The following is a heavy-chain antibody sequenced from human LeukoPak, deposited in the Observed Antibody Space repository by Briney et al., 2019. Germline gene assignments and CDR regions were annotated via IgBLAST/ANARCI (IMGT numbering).Heavy chain of an antibody. J-gene: IGHJ4*02. CDR2: INPNSGGT. V-gene: IGHV1-2*02. CDR3: STEDKYCTGANCGVF. CDR1: GYTFTGHY. D-gene: IGHD2-8*02. Sequence: PGASVKVSCKASGYTFTGHYTHWVRQAPGQGLEWMGWINPNSGGTNYAQKFHGRVTMTRDTSISTAYMELSSLRPDDTAVYYCSTEDKYCTGANCGVFWGQGTLVTVSS.